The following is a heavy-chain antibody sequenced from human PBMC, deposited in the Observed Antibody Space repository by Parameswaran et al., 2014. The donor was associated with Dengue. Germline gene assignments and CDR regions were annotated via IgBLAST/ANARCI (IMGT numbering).Heavy chain of an antibody. CDR2: FYWSDDK. CDR3: AHSKSSQPLDYYDTDNYYFFDY. J-gene: IGHJ4*02. V-gene: IGHV2-5*01. D-gene: IGHD3-22*01. Sequence: WIRQPPGKALEWLALFYWSDDKRYSPSLKSRLTITKDTSKNQVVLTMTNMDPVDTATYYCAHSKSSQPLDYYDTDNYYFFDYWGQGTLVTVSS.